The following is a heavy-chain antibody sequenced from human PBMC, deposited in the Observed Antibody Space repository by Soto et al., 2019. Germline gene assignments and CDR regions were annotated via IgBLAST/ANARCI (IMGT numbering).Heavy chain of an antibody. D-gene: IGHD3-22*01. CDR2: IIPIFGTA. Sequence: SVKVSCKASGGTFSSYAISWVRQAPGQGLEWMGGIIPIFGTANYAQKFQGRVTITAYESTSTAYMELSSLRSEDTAVYYCARGEYYDCSGYTYYYYYGMDVWGQGTKVTVSS. J-gene: IGHJ6*02. CDR1: GGTFSSYA. V-gene: IGHV1-69*13. CDR3: ARGEYYDCSGYTYYYYYGMDV.